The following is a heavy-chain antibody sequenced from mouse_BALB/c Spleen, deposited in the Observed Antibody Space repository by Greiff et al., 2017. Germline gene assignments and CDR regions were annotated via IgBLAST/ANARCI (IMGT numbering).Heavy chain of an antibody. J-gene: IGHJ4*01. CDR1: GYSITSGYF. CDR2: ISYDGSN. CDR3: AREVYYDYDYYAMDF. Sequence: DVKLQESGPGLVKPSQSLSLTCSVTGYSITSGYFWYWIRQFPGNKLEWMGYISYDGSNNYNPSLKNRISITRDTSKNQFFLKLNSVTTEDTATYYCAREVYYDYDYYAMDFWGQGTSVPVSS. V-gene: IGHV3-6*02. D-gene: IGHD2-4*01.